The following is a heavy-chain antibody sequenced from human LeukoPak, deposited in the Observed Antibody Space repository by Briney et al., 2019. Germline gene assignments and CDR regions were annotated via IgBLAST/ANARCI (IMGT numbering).Heavy chain of an antibody. CDR1: GYTFSSYY. D-gene: IGHD4-17*01. CDR3: ARSRPHDYGDYAGDDY. Sequence: GASVKVSCKASGYTFSSYYIHWVRQAPGQGLEWMGIINPSGGSTRSTQKFQGRVTMTRDTSTSTVYMELSSLRSEDTAAYYCARSRPHDYGDYAGDDYWGQGTLVTVSS. J-gene: IGHJ4*02. V-gene: IGHV1-46*01. CDR2: INPSGGST.